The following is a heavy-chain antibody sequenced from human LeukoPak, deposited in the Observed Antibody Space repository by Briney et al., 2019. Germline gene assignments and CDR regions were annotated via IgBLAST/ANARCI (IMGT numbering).Heavy chain of an antibody. CDR1: GYTFTGYY. J-gene: IGHJ4*02. V-gene: IGHV1-46*01. CDR3: ARAHPYYYDSSGYYYYFDY. CDR2: INPSGGST. Sequence: ASVKVSCKASGYTFTGYYMHWVRQAPGQGLEWMGIINPSGGSTSYAQKFQGRVTMTRDTSTSTVYMELSSLRSEDTAVYYCARAHPYYYDSSGYYYYFDYWGQGTLVTVSS. D-gene: IGHD3-22*01.